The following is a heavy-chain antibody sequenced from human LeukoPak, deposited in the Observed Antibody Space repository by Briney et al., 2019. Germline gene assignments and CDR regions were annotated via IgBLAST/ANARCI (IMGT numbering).Heavy chain of an antibody. CDR3: ARIGAGSSRDY. D-gene: IGHD6-13*01. J-gene: IGHJ4*02. CDR2: IVGSSST. CDR1: GFTFSNFA. V-gene: IGHV3-21*01. Sequence: GGSLRLSCAASGFTFSNFAMTWVRQAPGRGLEWVSSIVGSSSTYYADSLKGRFTISRDNAKNSLYLQMDSLRAEDTAVYYCARIGAGSSRDYWGQGTLVTVSS.